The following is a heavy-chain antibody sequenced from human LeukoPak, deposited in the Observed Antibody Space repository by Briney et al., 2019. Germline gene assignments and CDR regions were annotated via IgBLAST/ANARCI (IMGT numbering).Heavy chain of an antibody. CDR2: INHSGST. V-gene: IGHV4-34*01. J-gene: IGHJ4*02. Sequence: SETLSLACAVYGGSFSGYYWSWIRQPPGKGLEWIGEINHSGSTNYNPSLKSRVTISVDTSKNQFSLKLSSVTAADTAVYYCARGGPYDYWGQGTLVTVSS. CDR3: ARGGPYDY. CDR1: GGSFSGYY.